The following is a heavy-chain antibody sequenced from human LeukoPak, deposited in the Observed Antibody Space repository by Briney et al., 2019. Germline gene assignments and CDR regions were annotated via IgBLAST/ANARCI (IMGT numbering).Heavy chain of an antibody. Sequence: SETLSLTCTVSGGSISSSSYYWGWIRQPPGKGLEWIGSIYYSGSTYYNPSLKSRVTISVDTSKNQFSLKLSSATAADTAVYYCARHVIRWFDPWGQGTLVTVSS. CDR1: GGSISSSSYY. CDR2: IYYSGST. D-gene: IGHD2/OR15-2a*01. J-gene: IGHJ5*02. CDR3: ARHVIRWFDP. V-gene: IGHV4-39*01.